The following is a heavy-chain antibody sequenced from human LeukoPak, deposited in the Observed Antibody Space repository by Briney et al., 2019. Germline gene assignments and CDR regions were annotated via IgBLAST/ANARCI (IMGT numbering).Heavy chain of an antibody. CDR2: IIPILGIA. J-gene: IGHJ6*02. CDR3: ARDFPGLSYGMDV. Sequence: SVTVSCKASGGTFSSYAISWVRQAPGQGLEWMGRIIPILGIANYAQKFQGRVTITADKSTSTAYMELSSLRSEDTAVYYCARDFPGLSYGMDVWGQGTTVTVSS. V-gene: IGHV1-69*04. CDR1: GGTFSSYA.